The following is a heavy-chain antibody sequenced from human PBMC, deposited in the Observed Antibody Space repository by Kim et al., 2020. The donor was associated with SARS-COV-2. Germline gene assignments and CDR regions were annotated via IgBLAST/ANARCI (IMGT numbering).Heavy chain of an antibody. Sequence: GGSLRLSCAASGFTFSAYDMNWVRQAPGKGLEWVSFISSSSYIYYADSVKGRFTISRDNAKNSLYLQMNSLRAEDTALYYCAREGIAVAGENSFDYWGQG. CDR2: ISSSSYI. D-gene: IGHD6-19*01. CDR3: AREGIAVAGENSFDY. V-gene: IGHV3-21*04. J-gene: IGHJ4*02. CDR1: GFTFSAYD.